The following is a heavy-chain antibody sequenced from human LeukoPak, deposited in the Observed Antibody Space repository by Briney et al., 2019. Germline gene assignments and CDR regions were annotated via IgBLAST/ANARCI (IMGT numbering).Heavy chain of an antibody. CDR2: VDHTGST. V-gene: IGHV4-59*08. J-gene: IGHJ4*02. D-gene: IGHD3-10*01. Sequence: SETLSLTCSVSDDSITMYYWTWIRQPPGKGLEWIGYVDHTGSTNFNPSLNGRVSISRDTTKNLFSLRLRSVTAADTAVYYCATTKDYYGSGSWGSLDYWGQGTLVTVSS. CDR3: ATTKDYYGSGSWGSLDY. CDR1: DDSITMYY.